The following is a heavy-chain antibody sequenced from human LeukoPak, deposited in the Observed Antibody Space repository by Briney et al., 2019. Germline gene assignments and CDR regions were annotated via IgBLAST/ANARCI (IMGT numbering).Heavy chain of an antibody. CDR2: FIPILGTP. D-gene: IGHD2-2*01. J-gene: IGHJ6*02. CDR1: GGAFRSYG. CDR3: ARGLYCSSSISCYDYGLDV. V-gene: IGHV1-69*13. Sequence: SVKVSCKTSGGAFRSYGLNWVRQAPGQGLEWMGGFIPILGTPRYAQNLQGRVTITADESTSTGYMELSSLRYEDTAVYYCARGLYCSSSISCYDYGLDVWGQGTTVTVSS.